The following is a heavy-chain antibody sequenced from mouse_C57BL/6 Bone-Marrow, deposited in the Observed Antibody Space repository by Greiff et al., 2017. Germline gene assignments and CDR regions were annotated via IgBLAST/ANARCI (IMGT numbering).Heavy chain of an antibody. J-gene: IGHJ1*01. CDR2: LYPSDSET. V-gene: IGHV1-61*01. CDR3: ARERRGWGSGCWYFYV. CDR1: GYTFTSYW. Sequence: QVQLQQPGAELVSPGSSVKLSCKASGYTFTSYWLVWVKQWPGQGLEWIGNLYPSDSETHYNQKFKDKATLTVDKSSSTAYMQLSSLTSEDSAVYCCARERRGWGSGCWYFYVWGAGTTDSVSS. D-gene: IGHD1-1*01.